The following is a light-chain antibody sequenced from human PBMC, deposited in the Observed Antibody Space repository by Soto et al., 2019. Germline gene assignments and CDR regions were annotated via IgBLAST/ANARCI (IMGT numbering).Light chain of an antibody. V-gene: IGKV3-20*01. Sequence: EIVLTQSPGTLSLSPGERATLSCRASQSLTSSYLAWYQQKPGQAPRLLLYGASSRATGIPDRFSGVGSGTDFTLTISRLEPEDFAVYYCQQYGSSPLTFGGGTKVDIK. CDR3: QQYGSSPLT. CDR2: GAS. CDR1: QSLTSSY. J-gene: IGKJ4*01.